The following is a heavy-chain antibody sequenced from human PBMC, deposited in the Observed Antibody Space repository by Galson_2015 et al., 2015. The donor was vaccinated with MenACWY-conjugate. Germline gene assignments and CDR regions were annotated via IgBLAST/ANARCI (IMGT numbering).Heavy chain of an antibody. CDR2: IYPGDSDT. V-gene: IGHV5-51*01. CDR1: GYSFTSYW. D-gene: IGHD3-22*01. Sequence: QSGAEVKKPGESLKISCKGSGYSFTSYWIGWVRQMPGKGLEWMGIIYPGDSDTRYSPSFQGQVTISADKSISTAYLQWSSLKASDTAMYYCARTKFYYDSSGYYYRYYFDYWGQGTLVTVSS. J-gene: IGHJ4*02. CDR3: ARTKFYYDSSGYYYRYYFDY.